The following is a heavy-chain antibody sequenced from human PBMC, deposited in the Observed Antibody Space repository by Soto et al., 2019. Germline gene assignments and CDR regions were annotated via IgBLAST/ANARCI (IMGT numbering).Heavy chain of an antibody. J-gene: IGHJ3*02. Sequence: SETLSLTCAVSGYSISTGFNWAWIRQPPGKGLEWIGSIYHSGSTYYNLSLKSRVTISSDASKNQISLKLSSVTAADTAVYYCATYYYDSSGYLGGAFDIRGQGTMVTISS. V-gene: IGHV4-38-2*01. CDR3: ATYYYDSSGYLGGAFDI. CDR1: GYSISTGFN. D-gene: IGHD3-22*01. CDR2: IYHSGST.